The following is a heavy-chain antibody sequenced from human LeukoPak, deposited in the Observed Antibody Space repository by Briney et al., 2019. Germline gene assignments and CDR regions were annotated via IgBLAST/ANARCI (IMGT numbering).Heavy chain of an antibody. D-gene: IGHD3-9*01. CDR3: VGDVPPSYDIFDY. J-gene: IGHJ4*02. CDR1: GGSISSSSYY. CDR2: IYYSGST. V-gene: IGHV4-39*07. Sequence: SGTLSLTCTVSGGSISSSSYYWGWIRQPPGKGLEWIGSIYYSGSTYYNPSLKSRLTISEDTSKNQFSLKLSSVTAADTAVYFCVGDVPPSYDIFDYWGQGILVTVSS.